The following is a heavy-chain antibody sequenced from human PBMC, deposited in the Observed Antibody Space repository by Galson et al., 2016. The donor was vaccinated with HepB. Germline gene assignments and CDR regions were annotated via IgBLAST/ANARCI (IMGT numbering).Heavy chain of an antibody. D-gene: IGHD3-9*01. CDR3: TRYYDILTGYYAADY. Sequence: RLSCAASGFTFSSYYMHWVRQAPGKGLVWVSRIHSDGSTTSYADSVKGRFTISRDNAKNTLYLQMNSLRAEDTAVYYCTRYYDILTGYYAADYWGQGTLVTVSS. CDR2: IHSDGSTT. J-gene: IGHJ4*02. CDR1: GFTFSSYY. V-gene: IGHV3-74*01.